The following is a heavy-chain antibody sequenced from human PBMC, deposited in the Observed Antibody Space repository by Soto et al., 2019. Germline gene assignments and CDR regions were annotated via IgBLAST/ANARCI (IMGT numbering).Heavy chain of an antibody. CDR1: GFTFSSYP. Sequence: QVQLVESGGGVVQPGRSLRLSCAVSGFTFSSYPMHWVRQAPGKGLEWVAVISGDGSNKYYADSVKGRFTISRDNSKNTVYLQMNSLRAEDTAVYYCAREPGGYYDILTGLFDYWGQGTLVTVSS. D-gene: IGHD3-9*01. CDR2: ISGDGSNK. J-gene: IGHJ4*02. V-gene: IGHV3-30-3*01. CDR3: AREPGGYYDILTGLFDY.